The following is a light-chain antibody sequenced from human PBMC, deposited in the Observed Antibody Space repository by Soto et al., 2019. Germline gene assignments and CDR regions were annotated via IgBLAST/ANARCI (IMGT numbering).Light chain of an antibody. Sequence: EIVMTQSPATLSMSPGERATLSCRASQSVTTNLAWYQQKPGQAPRLLIYAASTRATGIPRRFSGSGSGTEFTLTISSLESEDFAVYYCQHYNNWPLFGQGTNLEIK. V-gene: IGKV3-15*01. CDR3: QHYNNWPL. CDR1: QSVTTN. J-gene: IGKJ1*01. CDR2: AAS.